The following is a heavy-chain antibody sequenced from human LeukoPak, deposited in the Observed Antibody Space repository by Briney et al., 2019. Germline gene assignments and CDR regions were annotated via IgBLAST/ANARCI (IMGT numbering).Heavy chain of an antibody. CDR2: IISDGSSA. V-gene: IGHV3-74*03. D-gene: IGHD3-16*01. CDR1: GFSFSSFW. Sequence: GGSLRLSCAASGFSFSSFWMHWVRQAPGKGLVWVSRIISDGSSATYADSVKGRFTTSRDNAKKTLYLQMNSLRAEDTAVYYCARDSGAATFGGVSDVWGKGTTVTVSS. CDR3: ARDSGAATFGGVSDV. J-gene: IGHJ6*04.